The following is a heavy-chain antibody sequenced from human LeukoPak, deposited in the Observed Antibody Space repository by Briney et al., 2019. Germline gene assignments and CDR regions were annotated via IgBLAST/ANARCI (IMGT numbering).Heavy chain of an antibody. CDR1: GYTFTSYY. CDR2: INPSGGST. D-gene: IGHD5-18*01. Sequence: ASVKVSCKASGYTFTSYYMHWVRQAPGQGLEWMGIINPSGGSTSYAQKFQGRVTMTRDTSTSTVYMELSSLRSEDAAVYYCARAGYSYGPFDYWGQGTLVTVSS. J-gene: IGHJ4*02. V-gene: IGHV1-46*03. CDR3: ARAGYSYGPFDY.